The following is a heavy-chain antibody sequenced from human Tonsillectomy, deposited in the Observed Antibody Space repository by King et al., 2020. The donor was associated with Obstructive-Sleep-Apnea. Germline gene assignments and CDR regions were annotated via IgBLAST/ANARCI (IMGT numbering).Heavy chain of an antibody. CDR2: ISWNSCSI. J-gene: IGHJ4*02. Sequence: VQLVESGGGLVQPGRSLRLSCAASGFTFDDYAMHWVRQAPGKGLEWVSGISWNSCSIGYADSVKGRFTISRDNAKNSLYLQMNSLRAEDTALYYCAKNAAAAGSNFDYWGQGTLVTVSS. CDR1: GFTFDDYA. D-gene: IGHD6-13*01. V-gene: IGHV3-9*01. CDR3: AKNAAAAGSNFDY.